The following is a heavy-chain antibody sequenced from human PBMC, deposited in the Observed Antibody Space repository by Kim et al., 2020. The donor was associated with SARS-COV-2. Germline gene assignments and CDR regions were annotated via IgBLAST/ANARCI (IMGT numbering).Heavy chain of an antibody. CDR2: IPYDGSNK. D-gene: IGHD3-22*01. CDR3: ARGRGGGYYYGMDV. CDR1: GFTFSSYA. Sequence: GGSLRLSCAASGFTFSSYAMHWVRQAPGKGLEWVAVIPYDGSNKYYADSVKGRFTISRDNSKNTLYLQMNSLRAEDTAVYYCARGRGGGYYYGMDVWGQGTTVTVSS. J-gene: IGHJ6*02. V-gene: IGHV3-30-3*01.